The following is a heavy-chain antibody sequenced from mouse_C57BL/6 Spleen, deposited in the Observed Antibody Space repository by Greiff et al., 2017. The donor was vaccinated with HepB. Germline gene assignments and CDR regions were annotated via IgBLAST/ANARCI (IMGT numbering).Heavy chain of an antibody. D-gene: IGHD1-1*01. CDR1: GYAFSSSW. CDR3: ASERSTVHAMDY. CDR2: IYPGDGDT. J-gene: IGHJ4*01. V-gene: IGHV1-82*01. Sequence: VQLQQSGPELVKPGASVKISCKASGYAFSSSWMNWVKQRPGKGLEWIGRIYPGDGDTNYNGKFKGKATLTADKSSSTAYMQLSSLTSEDSAVYFCASERSTVHAMDYWGQGTSVTVSS.